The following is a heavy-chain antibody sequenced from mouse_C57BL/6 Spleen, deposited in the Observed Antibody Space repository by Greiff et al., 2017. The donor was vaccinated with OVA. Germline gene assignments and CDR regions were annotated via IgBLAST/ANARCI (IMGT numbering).Heavy chain of an antibody. V-gene: IGHV1-64*01. J-gene: IGHJ4*01. CDR2: IHPNSGST. D-gene: IGHD2-2*01. CDR1: GYTFTSYW. Sequence: QVQLQQPGAELVKPGASVKLSCKASGYTFTSYWMHWVKQRPGQGLEWIGMIHPNSGSTNYNEKFKSKATLTVDKSSSTAYMQLSSLTSADSAVYYCARRVVTTRDYYAMDYWGQGTSVTVSS. CDR3: ARRVVTTRDYYAMDY.